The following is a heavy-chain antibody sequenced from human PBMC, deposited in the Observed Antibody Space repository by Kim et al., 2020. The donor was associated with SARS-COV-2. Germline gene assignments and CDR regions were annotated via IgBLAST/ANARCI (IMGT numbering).Heavy chain of an antibody. D-gene: IGHD6-6*01. Sequence: SETLSLTCTVSGGSISSSSYYWGWIRQPPGKGLEWIGSIYYSGSTYYNPSLKSRVTISVDTSKNQFSLKLSSVTAADTAVYYCARQGGIAARNFDYWGQGTLVTVSS. CDR3: ARQGGIAARNFDY. CDR1: GGSISSSSYY. CDR2: IYYSGST. V-gene: IGHV4-39*01. J-gene: IGHJ4*02.